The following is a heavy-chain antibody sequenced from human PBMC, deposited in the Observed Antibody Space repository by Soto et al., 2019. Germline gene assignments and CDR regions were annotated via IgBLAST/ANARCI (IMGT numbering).Heavy chain of an antibody. CDR2: IYSSGST. CDR1: GGSISSGGYY. Sequence: QVQLQESGPGLVKPSQTLSLTCTVSGGSISSGGYYWSWIRQHPGKGLEWIGYIYSSGSTYYNPSLKSRVTISVDTSKNQFSLKLSSVTAADTAVYYCARGRSSGYYYDDYWGQGTLVTVSS. CDR3: ARGRSSGYYYDDY. D-gene: IGHD3-22*01. J-gene: IGHJ4*02. V-gene: IGHV4-31*03.